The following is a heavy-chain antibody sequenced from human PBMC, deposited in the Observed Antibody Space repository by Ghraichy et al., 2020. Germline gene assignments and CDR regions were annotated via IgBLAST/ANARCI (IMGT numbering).Heavy chain of an antibody. CDR1: GGTFSSYT. Sequence: SVKVSCKASGGTFSSYTISWVRQAPGQGLEWMGRIIPILGIANYAQKFQGRVTITADKSTSTAYMELSSLRSEDTAVYYCARDELGGPGSSWYFGPPMNYYYYGMDVWGQGTTVTVSS. CDR2: IIPILGIA. V-gene: IGHV1-69*04. D-gene: IGHD6-13*01. CDR3: ARDELGGPGSSWYFGPPMNYYYYGMDV. J-gene: IGHJ6*02.